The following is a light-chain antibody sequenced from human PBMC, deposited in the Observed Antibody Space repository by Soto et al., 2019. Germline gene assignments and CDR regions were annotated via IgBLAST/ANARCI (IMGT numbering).Light chain of an antibody. CDR3: QTWGTGIHVV. CDR2: LDSDGSH. J-gene: IGLJ2*01. CDR1: SGHSSYA. Sequence: QLVLTQSPSASASLGASVKLTCTLSSGHSSYAIAWHQQQPEKGPRYLMKLDSDGSHTKGDAIPDRFSGSSSGAERYLTISRLQSEDEAYYYCQTWGTGIHVVFGGGTKLTVL. V-gene: IGLV4-69*01.